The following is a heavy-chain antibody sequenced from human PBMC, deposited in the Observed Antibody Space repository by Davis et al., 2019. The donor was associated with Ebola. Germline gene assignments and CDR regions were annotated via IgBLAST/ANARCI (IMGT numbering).Heavy chain of an antibody. CDR2: ISGSGGST. Sequence: GESLKISCAASGFTFSSYAMSWVRQAPGKGLEWVSAISGSGGSTYYADSVKGRFTISRDNSKNTLYLQMNSLRAEDTAVYYCARKTESDYWGQGTLVTVSS. CDR1: GFTFSSYA. D-gene: IGHD3-10*01. CDR3: ARKTESDY. V-gene: IGHV3-23*01. J-gene: IGHJ4*02.